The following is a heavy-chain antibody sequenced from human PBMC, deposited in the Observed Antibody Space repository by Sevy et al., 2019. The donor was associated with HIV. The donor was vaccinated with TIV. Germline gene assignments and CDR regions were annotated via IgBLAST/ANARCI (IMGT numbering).Heavy chain of an antibody. CDR2: ISAYNGNT. CDR3: ARDLRYCSRTSCYGVGEIDY. V-gene: IGHV1-18*01. CDR1: GYTFTSYG. D-gene: IGHD2-2*01. Sequence: ASVKVSCKASGYTFTSYGISWVRQAPGQGLEWMGWISAYNGNTSYAQKLQGRVTMTTDTSTSTAYMELRSLRSDDTAVYYCARDLRYCSRTSCYGVGEIDYWGQGTLVTVSS. J-gene: IGHJ4*02.